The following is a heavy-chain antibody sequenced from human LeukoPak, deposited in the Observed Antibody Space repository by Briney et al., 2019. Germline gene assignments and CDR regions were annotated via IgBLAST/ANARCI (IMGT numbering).Heavy chain of an antibody. J-gene: IGHJ2*01. V-gene: IGHV4-4*07. D-gene: IGHD6-19*01. CDR3: ARDRVAGTKLVWYFDL. CDR2: IYTSGST. CDR1: GGSFSSYY. Sequence: SETLSLTCTVSGGSFSSYYWSWLRQPAGKGLEWIGRIYTSGSTNYNPSLMSRVTMSVDTSKNQFSLKLSSVTAADTAVYYCARDRVAGTKLVWYFDLWGRGTLVTVSS.